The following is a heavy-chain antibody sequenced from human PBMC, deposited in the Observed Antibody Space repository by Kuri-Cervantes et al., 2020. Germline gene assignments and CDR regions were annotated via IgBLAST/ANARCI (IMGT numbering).Heavy chain of an antibody. D-gene: IGHD6-13*01. J-gene: IGHJ6*02. CDR2: INPNSGGT. V-gene: IGHV1-2*02. CDR1: GYTFTGYY. Sequence: ASVKVSCKASGYTFTGYYMHWVRQAPGQGLEWMGWINPNSGGTNYAQKFQGRVTMTRDTSISTAYMELSRLRSDDTAVYYRARGLGSYSSSWTGDWKHYYYGMDVWGQGTTVTVSS. CDR3: ARGLGSYSSSWTGDWKHYYYGMDV.